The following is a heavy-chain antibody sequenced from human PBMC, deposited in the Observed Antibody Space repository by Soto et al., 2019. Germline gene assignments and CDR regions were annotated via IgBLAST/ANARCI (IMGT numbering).Heavy chain of an antibody. CDR2: MNPSGGST. V-gene: IGHV1-46*01. CDR1: GYTFTSYY. Sequence: ASVKVSCKASGYTFTSYYMHWVRQAPGQGLEWVGMMNPSGGSTSYAQKFQGRVTMTRDTSTTTDYMELSSLRSEDTAVYYCARDRGYYDRRSPFGVSYWAQEALFTVSS. CDR3: ARDRGYYDRRSPFGVSY. J-gene: IGHJ4*01. D-gene: IGHD3-22*01.